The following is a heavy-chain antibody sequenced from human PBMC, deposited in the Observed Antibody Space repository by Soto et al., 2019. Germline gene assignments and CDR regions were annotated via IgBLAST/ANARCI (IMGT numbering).Heavy chain of an antibody. CDR3: ASLSYYYYGMDV. V-gene: IGHV4-30-4*01. Sequence: SETLSLTCTVSGGSISSGDYYWSWIRQPPGKGLEWIGYIFYSGSTYYNPSLKSRVTISVDTSKNQFSLKLSSVTAADTAVYYCASLSYYYYGMDVWGQGTTVTVSS. CDR2: IFYSGST. CDR1: GGSISSGDYY. J-gene: IGHJ6*02.